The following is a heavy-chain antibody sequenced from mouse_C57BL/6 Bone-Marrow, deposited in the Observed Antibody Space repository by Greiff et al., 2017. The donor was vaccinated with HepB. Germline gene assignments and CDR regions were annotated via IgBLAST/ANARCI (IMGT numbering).Heavy chain of an antibody. D-gene: IGHD1-1*01. CDR3: ARDATTVVAPDWYFDV. CDR1: GFTFSDFY. Sequence: EVNVVESGGGLVQSGRSLRLSCATSGFTFSDFYMEWVRQAPGKGLEWIAASRNKANDYTTEYSASVKGRFIVSRDTSQSILYLQMNALRAEDTAIYYCARDATTVVAPDWYFDVWGTGTTVTVSS. J-gene: IGHJ1*03. CDR2: SRNKANDYTT. V-gene: IGHV7-1*01.